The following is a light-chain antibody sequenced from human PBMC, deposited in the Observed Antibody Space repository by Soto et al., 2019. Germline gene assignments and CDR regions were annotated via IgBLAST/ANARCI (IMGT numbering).Light chain of an antibody. CDR1: QGISSA. CDR2: DAS. J-gene: IGKJ1*01. V-gene: IGKV1-13*02. Sequence: AIPSSQSPPSLSASVGDSVTIHCRASQGISSALAWYQQTPGRAPKLLIYDASKLKSGVPSRFSGSGSGTEFSLTITSLQPDDSAMYYCQQYNGYSWTFGRGTKVDIK. CDR3: QQYNGYSWT.